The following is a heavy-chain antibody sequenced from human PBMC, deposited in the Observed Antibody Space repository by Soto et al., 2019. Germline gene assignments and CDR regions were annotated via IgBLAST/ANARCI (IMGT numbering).Heavy chain of an antibody. V-gene: IGHV1-46*01. CDR3: ARDGGDFWSGYSIYYGMDV. J-gene: IGHJ6*02. D-gene: IGHD3-3*01. CDR2: INPSGGST. Sequence: GASVKVSCKASGYTFTSYYMHWVRQAPGQGLEWMGIINPSGGSTSYAQKFQGRVTMTRDTSTSTVYMELSSLRSEDTAVYYCARDGGDFWSGYSIYYGMDVWGQGTTVTVLL. CDR1: GYTFTSYY.